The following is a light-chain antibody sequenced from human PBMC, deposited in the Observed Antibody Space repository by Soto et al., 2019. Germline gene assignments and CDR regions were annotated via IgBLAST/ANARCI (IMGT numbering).Light chain of an antibody. CDR1: QSISSW. CDR2: DAS. J-gene: IGKJ1*01. CDR3: QHYSSSPWT. V-gene: IGKV1-5*01. Sequence: DIQMTQSPSTLSASVGDRVTITCRASQSISSWLAWYQQKPGKAPKLLIYDASSLESGVPSKFSGSGSGTEFTLTISSLQPDDFATYYCQHYSSSPWTFGQGTKVEIK.